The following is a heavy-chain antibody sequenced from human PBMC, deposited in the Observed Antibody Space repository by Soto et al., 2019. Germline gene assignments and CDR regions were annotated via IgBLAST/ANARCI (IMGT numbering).Heavy chain of an antibody. J-gene: IGHJ4*02. CDR3: AEGGRQWLVTSAFNY. CDR1: GFTFSDYA. V-gene: IGHV3-30*03. CDR2: VSHDGRNT. D-gene: IGHD6-19*01. Sequence: VQLVESGGGVVQPGRSLRLSCAASGFTFSDYAMHWVRQAPGKGLEWVAVVSHDGRNTHYADSVKGRFTISRDSSKNTVSLERTSLRAEDTAVYYCAEGGRQWLVTSAFNYWGQGALVTVSS.